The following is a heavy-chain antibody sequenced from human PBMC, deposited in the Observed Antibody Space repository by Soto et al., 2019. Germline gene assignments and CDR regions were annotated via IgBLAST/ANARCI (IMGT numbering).Heavy chain of an antibody. J-gene: IGHJ4*02. Sequence: EVQLVESGGGLLQPGGSLRLSCAASGFTFSMYWMHWVRQVPGKGPEWVSRINDDGSSTNYADSVKGRFTISRDNAKNTLYLQMNELRAEDTAVYYCTRGPRSTSTGTGAFWGQGTLVTVSS. CDR2: INDDGSST. V-gene: IGHV3-74*01. CDR1: GFTFSMYW. D-gene: IGHD1-1*01. CDR3: TRGPRSTSTGTGAF.